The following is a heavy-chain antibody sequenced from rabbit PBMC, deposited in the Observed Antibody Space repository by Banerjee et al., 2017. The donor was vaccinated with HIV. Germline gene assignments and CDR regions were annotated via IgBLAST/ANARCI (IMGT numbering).Heavy chain of an antibody. D-gene: IGHD8-1*01. CDR3: ARRSYGDSGYNL. Sequence: QSVDESGGDLVKPGGTLTLTCTASGFDFSTNAVCWVRQAPGKGLEWIGYINTGNGGTDYASWAKGRFTISKTSSTTLTLQMTSLTAADTATYFCARRSYGDSGYNLWGQGTLVTVS. CDR1: GFDFSTNA. CDR2: INTGNGGT. V-gene: IGHV1S40*01. J-gene: IGHJ4*01.